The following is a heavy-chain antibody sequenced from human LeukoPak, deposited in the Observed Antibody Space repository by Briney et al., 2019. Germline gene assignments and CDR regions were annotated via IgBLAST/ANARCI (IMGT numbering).Heavy chain of an antibody. CDR2: MKQDGSEK. J-gene: IGHJ4*02. Sequence: GGSLRLSCAASGFTFSSYWMSWVRQAPGKGLEWVANMKQDGSEKYYVDSVKGRFTISRDNAKNSLYLQMNSLRAEDTAVYYCATYDSSGYNFDYWGQGTLVTVSS. CDR3: ATYDSSGYNFDY. D-gene: IGHD3-22*01. CDR1: GFTFSSYW. V-gene: IGHV3-7*01.